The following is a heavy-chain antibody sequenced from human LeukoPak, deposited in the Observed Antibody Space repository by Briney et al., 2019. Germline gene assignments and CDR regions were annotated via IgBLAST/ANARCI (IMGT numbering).Heavy chain of an antibody. CDR1: GYTFTSYA. CDR2: INTNTGNP. CDR3: ARVAWELWASMDV. J-gene: IGHJ6*02. D-gene: IGHD1-26*01. Sequence: ASVKVSCKASGYTFTSYAMNWVRQAPGQGPEWMGWINTNTGNPTYAQGFTGRFVFSLDTSVSTAYLQISSLKAEDTAVYYCARVAWELWASMDVWGQGTTVTDSS. V-gene: IGHV7-4-1*02.